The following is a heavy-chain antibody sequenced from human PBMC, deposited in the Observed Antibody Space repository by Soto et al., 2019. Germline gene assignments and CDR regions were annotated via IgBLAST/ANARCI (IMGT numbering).Heavy chain of an antibody. Sequence: WGSLCLSCAASGFTFSSYSLHWVRQAPGKGPEWVGAISYDGRNKYYADSVKGRFTISRDNSKNTLDLQMNSLRAEDTAVYYCTKDLDFWSGFPNNYGMDVWGQGTTVTVSS. V-gene: IGHV3-30*18. J-gene: IGHJ6*02. CDR1: GFTFSSYS. CDR2: ISYDGRNK. D-gene: IGHD3-3*01. CDR3: TKDLDFWSGFPNNYGMDV.